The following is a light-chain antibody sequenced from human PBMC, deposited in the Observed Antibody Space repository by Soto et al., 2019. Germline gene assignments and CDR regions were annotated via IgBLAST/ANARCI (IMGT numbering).Light chain of an antibody. V-gene: IGKV4-1*01. J-gene: IGKJ5*01. CDR2: WES. Sequence: DIVMTDSPHSLSVSLVDSSTINFNSVQSVLYSSHNKTYLAWYKQKPGQNPKLLIYWESTRESGVPDRFSGIGSGTDFTLTISSLQAEDAAVYYCQLYYSTITFGLGTRVEIK. CDR1: QSVLYSSHNKTY. CDR3: QLYYSTIT.